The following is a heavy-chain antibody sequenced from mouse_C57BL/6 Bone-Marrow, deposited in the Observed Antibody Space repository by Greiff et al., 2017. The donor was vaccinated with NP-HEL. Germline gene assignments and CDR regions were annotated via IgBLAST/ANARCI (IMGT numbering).Heavy chain of an antibody. D-gene: IGHD2-4*01. Sequence: VQLKESVAELVRPGASVKLSCTASGFNIKNTYMHWVKQRPEQGLEWIGRIDPANGNTKYAPKFQGKATITADTSSNTAYLQLSSLTSEDTAIYYCGGDYDGNYYAMDYWGQGTSVTVSS. V-gene: IGHV14-3*01. J-gene: IGHJ4*01. CDR1: GFNIKNTY. CDR3: GGDYDGNYYAMDY. CDR2: IDPANGNT.